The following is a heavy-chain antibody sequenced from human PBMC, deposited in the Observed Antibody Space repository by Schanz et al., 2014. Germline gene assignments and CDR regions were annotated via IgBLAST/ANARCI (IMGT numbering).Heavy chain of an antibody. V-gene: IGHV4-39*01. CDR1: DGSISSSSYY. CDR2: IYQSGTT. J-gene: IGHJ4*02. Sequence: QVQLQESGPGLVKPSENLSLTCTVSDGSISSSSYYWGWIRQPPGKGLEWIGSIYQSGTTYSSPSLKSRAPMPVDPSKTKSPLKLVSVTAADTAVYYCARPGGSSWSFAYWGLGRLVIVSS. D-gene: IGHD6-13*01. CDR3: ARPGGSSWSFAY.